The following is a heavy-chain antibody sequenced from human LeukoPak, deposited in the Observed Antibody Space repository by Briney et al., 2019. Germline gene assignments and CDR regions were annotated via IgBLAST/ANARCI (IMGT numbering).Heavy chain of an antibody. CDR2: IYYSGST. D-gene: IGHD3-3*01. J-gene: IGHJ6*03. CDR1: SGSNSRYH. V-gene: IGHV4-59*01. CDR3: ARGLYCDFWSGYYAADCYYYYMDV. Sequence: PSETLSLTCTVSSGSNSRYHWSWIRQPPGKGLEGIGYIYYSGSTNYNPSLKSPVTISVDTSKNQFSLKLSSVTAAYAAVYYCARGLYCDFWSGYYAADCYYYYMDVGGKGTTVTVSS.